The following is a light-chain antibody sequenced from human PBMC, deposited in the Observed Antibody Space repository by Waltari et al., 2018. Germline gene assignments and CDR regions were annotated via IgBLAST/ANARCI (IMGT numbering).Light chain of an antibody. CDR1: ISNIGSNF. CDR2: DNY. J-gene: IGLJ2*01. CDR3: GTWDNSLNGGV. Sequence: QSVLTQPPSVPAAPGQKVNTSCSGSISNIGSNFVSWYQQFPGTAPKLLISDNYNRPSGIPDRFSGYKSGTSATLGITGLQTGDEADYYCGTWDNSLNGGVFGGWTKLAVL. V-gene: IGLV1-51*01.